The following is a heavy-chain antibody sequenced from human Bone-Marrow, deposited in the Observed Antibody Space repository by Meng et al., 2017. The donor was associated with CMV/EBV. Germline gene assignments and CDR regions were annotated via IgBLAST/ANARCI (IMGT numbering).Heavy chain of an antibody. J-gene: IGHJ4*02. V-gene: IGHV3-23*01. D-gene: IGHD2-2*02. CDR1: GFTFSSYA. CDR2: ISGSGGST. Sequence: GESLKISCAASGFTFSSYAMSWVRQAPGKGLEWVSAISGSGGSTYYADSVKGRFTISRDNSKNTLYLQMNSLRAEDTAVYYCAKGFSVVPAAIGYWGQGTLVTVSS. CDR3: AKGFSVVPAAIGY.